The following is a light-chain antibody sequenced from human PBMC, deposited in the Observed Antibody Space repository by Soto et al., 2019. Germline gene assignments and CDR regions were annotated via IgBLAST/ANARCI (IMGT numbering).Light chain of an antibody. V-gene: IGKV3-20*01. CDR2: GAS. CDR3: PQYSPPAR. CDR1: QSVSSSY. Sequence: TGGPRTVSMSPGERGAGSGRGSQSVSSSYLAWYQQKPGQAPRLLMYGASIRAAGVPDRFSGSGSGTEFTLTINRLPPDAFAPYYCPQYSPPARFGQGTKVDIK. J-gene: IGKJ1*01.